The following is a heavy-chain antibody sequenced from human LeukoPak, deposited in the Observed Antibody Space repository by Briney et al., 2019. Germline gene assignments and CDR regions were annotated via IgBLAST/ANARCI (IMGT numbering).Heavy chain of an antibody. Sequence: VGSLRLSCAASGFTFSSYWMHWVRQAPGKGLVWVSRINSDGSSTSYAGSVKGRFTISRDNAKNTLYLQMNSLRAEDTAVSYCARAQNGVWDYWGQGTLVTVSS. D-gene: IGHD2-8*01. V-gene: IGHV3-74*01. CDR1: GFTFSSYW. J-gene: IGHJ4*02. CDR3: ARAQNGVWDY. CDR2: INSDGSST.